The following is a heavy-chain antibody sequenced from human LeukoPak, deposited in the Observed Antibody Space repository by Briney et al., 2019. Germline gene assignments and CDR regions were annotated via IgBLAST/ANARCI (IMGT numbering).Heavy chain of an antibody. CDR3: ARGTYYDFWSPDPYYMDV. J-gene: IGHJ6*03. D-gene: IGHD3-3*01. CDR1: GGSISSYY. V-gene: IGHV4-4*07. Sequence: SETLSLTCTVSGGSISSYYWSWIRQPAGKGLEWIGRIYTSGSTNYNPSLKSRVTMSVDTSKNQFSLKLSSVTAADTAVYYCARGTYYDFWSPDPYYMDVWGKGTTVTVSS. CDR2: IYTSGST.